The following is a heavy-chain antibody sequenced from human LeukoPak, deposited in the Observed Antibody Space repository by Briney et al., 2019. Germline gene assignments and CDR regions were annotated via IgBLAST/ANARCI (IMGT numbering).Heavy chain of an antibody. CDR1: GFTFSNYA. J-gene: IGHJ4*02. D-gene: IGHD3-3*01. V-gene: IGHV3-48*01. CDR3: ARASYDFWSGYYPIDY. Sequence: GGSLRLSCAASGFTFSNYAMNWVRQAPGKGLEWVSYISSSSSTIYYADSVKGRFTISRDNAKNSLYLQMNSLRAEDTAVYYCARASYDFWSGYYPIDYWGQGTLVTVSS. CDR2: ISSSSSTI.